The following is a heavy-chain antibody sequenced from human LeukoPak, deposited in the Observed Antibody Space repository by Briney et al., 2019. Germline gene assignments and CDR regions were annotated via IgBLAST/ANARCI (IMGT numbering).Heavy chain of an antibody. J-gene: IGHJ3*02. Sequence: ASVKASCKASGYTFTGYYMHWVRQAPGQGLEWMGWINPNSGGTNYAQKFQGRVTMTRDTSISTAYMELSRLRSDDTAVYYCAITEYYYDSSGYPPDNAFDIWGQGTMVTVSS. D-gene: IGHD3-22*01. V-gene: IGHV1-2*02. CDR2: INPNSGGT. CDR3: AITEYYYDSSGYPPDNAFDI. CDR1: GYTFTGYY.